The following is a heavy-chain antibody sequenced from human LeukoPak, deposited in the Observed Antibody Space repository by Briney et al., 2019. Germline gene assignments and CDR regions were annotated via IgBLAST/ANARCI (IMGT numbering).Heavy chain of an antibody. V-gene: IGHV1-8*03. CDR2: MNPNSGNT. Sequence: ASVKVSCKASGYTFTSYDINWVRQATGQGLEWMGWMNPNSGNTDYAQKFQGRVTITRNTSIRTAYMELSSLRSDDTAVYYCARGSMIRGTADDYWGQGTLVTVSS. CDR3: ARGSMIRGTADDY. CDR1: GYTFTSYD. D-gene: IGHD3-10*01. J-gene: IGHJ4*02.